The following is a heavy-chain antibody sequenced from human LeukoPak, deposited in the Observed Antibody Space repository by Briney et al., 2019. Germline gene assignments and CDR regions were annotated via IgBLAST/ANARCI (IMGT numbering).Heavy chain of an antibody. CDR2: ISTSSIYI. CDR1: GFTFSRYS. D-gene: IGHD2-15*01. Sequence: GGSLRLSCAASGFTFSRYSMNWVRQAPGKGLEWVSSISTSSIYIYYADSVKGRFTISRDNAKNTLYLQMNSLRAEDTALYYCARDATYCAGGSCSRFDPWGQGTLVTVSS. CDR3: ARDATYCAGGSCSRFDP. V-gene: IGHV3-21*01. J-gene: IGHJ5*02.